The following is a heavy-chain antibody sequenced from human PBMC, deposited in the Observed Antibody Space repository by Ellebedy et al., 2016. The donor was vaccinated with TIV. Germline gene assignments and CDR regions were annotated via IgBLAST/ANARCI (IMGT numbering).Heavy chain of an antibody. CDR3: ASLYGSGTKAMDV. CDR2: INPNDGNT. Sequence: ASVKVSXXASGYTFTSYFMHWVRQAPGQGLEWMGIINPNDGNTKYAQKFQGRVTVTSDTSTSTVYMELSSLRSGDTAVYYCASLYGSGTKAMDVWGQGTTVTVSS. J-gene: IGHJ6*02. CDR1: GYTFTSYF. V-gene: IGHV1-46*01. D-gene: IGHD3-10*01.